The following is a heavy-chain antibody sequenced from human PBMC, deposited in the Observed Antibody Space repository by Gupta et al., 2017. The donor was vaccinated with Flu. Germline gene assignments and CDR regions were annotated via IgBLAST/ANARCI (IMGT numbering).Heavy chain of an antibody. CDR1: GGTFSSYA. J-gene: IGHJ4*02. V-gene: IGHV1-69*01. Sequence: QVQLVQSGAEVKKPGSSVKVSCKASGGTFSSYAISWVRQAPGQGLEWMGGIIPIFGTANYAQKFQGRVTITADESTSTAYMELSSLRSEDTAVYYCARYYYGSGSYYRRVYYFDYWGQGTLVTVSS. D-gene: IGHD3-10*01. CDR2: IIPIFGTA. CDR3: ARYYYGSGSYYRRVYYFDY.